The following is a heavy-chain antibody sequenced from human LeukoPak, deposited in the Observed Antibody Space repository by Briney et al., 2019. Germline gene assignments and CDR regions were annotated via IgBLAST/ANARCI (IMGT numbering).Heavy chain of an antibody. CDR1: GYTFTSYY. D-gene: IGHD3-22*01. CDR3: ARGGYYYDSSGYYSPPNY. Sequence: ASVKVSCKASGYTFTSYYMHWVRQAPGQGLEWMGIINPSGGSTSYAQKFQGRVTMTRDMSTSTVYMELSSLRSEDTAVYYCARGGYYYDSSGYYSPPNYCGQGTLVTVSS. CDR2: INPSGGST. J-gene: IGHJ4*02. V-gene: IGHV1-46*01.